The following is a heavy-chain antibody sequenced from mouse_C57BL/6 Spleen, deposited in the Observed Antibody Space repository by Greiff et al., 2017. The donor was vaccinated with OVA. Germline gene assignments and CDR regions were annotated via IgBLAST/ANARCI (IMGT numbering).Heavy chain of an antibody. CDR1: GYAFRSYW. Sequence: VQLQESGAELVKPGASVKISCKASGYAFRSYWMNWVKQRPGKGLEWIGQIYPGDGDTNYNGKFKGKATLTADTSSSTAYIQLSSLTSEDSEVEFGAREMVTTGAWFAYWGQGTLVTVSA. CDR2: IYPGDGDT. D-gene: IGHD2-2*01. CDR3: AREMVTTGAWFAY. V-gene: IGHV1-80*01. J-gene: IGHJ3*01.